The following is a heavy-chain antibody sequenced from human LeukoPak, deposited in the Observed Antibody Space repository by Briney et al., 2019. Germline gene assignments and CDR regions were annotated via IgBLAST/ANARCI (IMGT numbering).Heavy chain of an antibody. CDR1: GFTFSSYG. CDR2: ISYDGSNK. CDR3: AKGGVIAVAGLNFFDY. J-gene: IGHJ4*02. D-gene: IGHD6-19*01. V-gene: IGHV3-30*18. Sequence: GGSLRLSCAASGFTFSSYGMHWVRQAPGKGLEWVAVISYDGSNKYYADSAKGRFTISRDNSKNTLYLQMNSLRAEDTAVYYCAKGGVIAVAGLNFFDYWGQGTLVTVSS.